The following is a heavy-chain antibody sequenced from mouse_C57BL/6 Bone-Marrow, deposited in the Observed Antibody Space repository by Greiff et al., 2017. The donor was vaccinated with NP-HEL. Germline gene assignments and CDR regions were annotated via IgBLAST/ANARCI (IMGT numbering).Heavy chain of an antibody. V-gene: IGHV1-42*01. D-gene: IGHD1-1*01. CDR1: GYSFTGYY. CDR2: INPSTGGT. J-gene: IGHJ2*01. CDR3: ARCGYGLDY. Sequence: VQLQQSGPELVKPGASVKISCKASGYSFTGYYMNWVKQSPEKSLEWIGEINPSTGGTTYNQKFKAKATLTVDKSSSTAYMQLKSLTSEDSAGYYCARCGYGLDYWGQGTTLTVSS.